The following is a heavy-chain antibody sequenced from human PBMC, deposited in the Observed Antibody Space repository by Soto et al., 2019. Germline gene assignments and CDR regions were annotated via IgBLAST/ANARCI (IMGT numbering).Heavy chain of an antibody. V-gene: IGHV3-9*01. Sequence: SLRLSCVASGFTFDDYGMHWVRQAPGKGLEWVSGISWNSGSIGYADSVKGRFTISRDNAKNSLYLQMNSLRAEDTAFYFCSKVLTTHTFGPLDPWGEGTLVTVS. D-gene: IGHD3-16*01. CDR2: ISWNSGSI. CDR1: GFTFDDYG. CDR3: SKVLTTHTFGPLDP. J-gene: IGHJ5*02.